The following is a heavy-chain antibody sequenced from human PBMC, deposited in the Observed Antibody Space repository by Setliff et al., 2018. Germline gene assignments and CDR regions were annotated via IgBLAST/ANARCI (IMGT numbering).Heavy chain of an antibody. CDR1: GFAFSSYA. J-gene: IGHJ3*02. V-gene: IGHV3-23*01. CDR2: ITDSGRTT. D-gene: IGHD2-8*02. CDR3: ARRGGTAGARAFDI. Sequence: LRLSCAASGFAFSSYAMSWVRQAPGKEPEWVSTITDSGRTTYYGPSLRGRFTISRDSSRNTLYLQMNSLRAEDAAIYYCARRGGTAGARAFDIWGQGTMVTVSS.